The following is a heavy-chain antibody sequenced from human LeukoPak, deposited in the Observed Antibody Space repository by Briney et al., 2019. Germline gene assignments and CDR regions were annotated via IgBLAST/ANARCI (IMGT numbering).Heavy chain of an antibody. Sequence: SETLSLTCTVSGGSISSGSYYWSWIRQPAGKGLEWIGRIYASGGTNCNPSLKSRVTISVDTSKNQFSLKLTSVTAADTAVYYCARAQDFSDSSGPNYLDFWGQGILVTVSP. CDR2: IYASGGT. CDR1: GGSISSGSYY. CDR3: ARAQDFSDSSGPNYLDF. V-gene: IGHV4-61*02. D-gene: IGHD3-22*01. J-gene: IGHJ4*02.